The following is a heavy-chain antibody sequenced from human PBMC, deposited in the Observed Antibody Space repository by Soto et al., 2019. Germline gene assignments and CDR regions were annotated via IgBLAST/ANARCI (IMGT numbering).Heavy chain of an antibody. CDR2: ISGSGGST. Sequence: GGSLRLSCAASGFTFSSYAMSWVRQAPGKGLEWVSAISGSGGSTYYADSVKGRFTISRDNSKNTLYLQMHSLRAEDTAVYYCAKDAQIPVVAATPVVYFNGMVAGGQGTTAPSP. CDR3: AKDAQIPVVAATPVVYFNGMVA. CDR1: GFTFSSYA. J-gene: IGHJ6*02. V-gene: IGHV3-23*01. D-gene: IGHD2-15*01.